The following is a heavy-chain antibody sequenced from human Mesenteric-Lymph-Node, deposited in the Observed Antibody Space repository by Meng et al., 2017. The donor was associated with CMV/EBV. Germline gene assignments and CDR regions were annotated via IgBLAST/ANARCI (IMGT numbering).Heavy chain of an antibody. CDR1: GGSISSSSYY. J-gene: IGHJ4*02. CDR2: IYYSGST. V-gene: IGHV4-39*01. D-gene: IGHD2-15*01. CDR3: ARVRYCSGGSCTYTIDY. Sequence: SETLSLTCTVSGGSISSSSYYWGWIRQPPGKGLEWIGSIYYSGSTYYNPSLKSRVTISVDTSKYQFSLKLSSVTAADTAVYYCARVRYCSGGSCTYTIDYWGQGTLVTVSS.